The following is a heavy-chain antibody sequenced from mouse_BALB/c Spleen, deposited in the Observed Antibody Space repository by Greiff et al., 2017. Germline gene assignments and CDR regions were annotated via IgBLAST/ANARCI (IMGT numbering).Heavy chain of an antibody. D-gene: IGHD2-3*01. CDR3: ARDDGYHY. CDR2: ISYSGST. V-gene: IGHV3-2*02. J-gene: IGHJ2*01. CDR1: GYSITSDYA. Sequence: EVKLVESGPGLVKPSQSLSLTCTVPGYSITSDYAWNWIRQFPGTKLEWMGYISYSGSTSYNPSLKSRISITRDTSKNQFFLQLNSVTTEDTATYYCARDDGYHYWGQGTTLTVSS.